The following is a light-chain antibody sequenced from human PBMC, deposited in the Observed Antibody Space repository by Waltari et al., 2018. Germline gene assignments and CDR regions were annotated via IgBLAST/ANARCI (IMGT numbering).Light chain of an antibody. CDR3: QQFHDYPWT. Sequence: IQLTQSPSSLSASVGDTITITCRASQGVSTYLAWLQQKPGRAPKVLIFAASTGGGGVPSRFSGRGSGTDFTLTISSLQPEDFATYYCQQFHDYPWTFGQGTKVEIK. CDR2: AAS. CDR1: QGVSTY. J-gene: IGKJ1*01. V-gene: IGKV1-9*01.